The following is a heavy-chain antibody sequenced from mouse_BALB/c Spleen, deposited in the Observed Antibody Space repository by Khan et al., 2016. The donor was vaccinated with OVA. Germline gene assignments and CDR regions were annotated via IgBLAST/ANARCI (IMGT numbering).Heavy chain of an antibody. CDR1: GFTFSSYG. D-gene: IGHD1-2*01. V-gene: IGHV5-6*01. CDR3: ARHRFTSAAAWFAY. CDR2: ISNGGSYT. J-gene: IGHJ3*01. Sequence: EVQLVESGGDLVKPGGSLKLSCEASGFTFSSYGMSWVRQTPDKRLECVATISNGGSYTYYPDSVKGRLTISRDNAKNTLYLQMSSLKSEATAMYYCARHRFTSAAAWFAYWGQGTLVTVSA.